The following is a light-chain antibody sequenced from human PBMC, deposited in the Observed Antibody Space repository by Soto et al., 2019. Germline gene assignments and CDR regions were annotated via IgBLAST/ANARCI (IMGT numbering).Light chain of an antibody. CDR1: QNRGRN. V-gene: IGKV3-15*01. J-gene: IGKJ2*02. CDR3: QHYNSWPCT. CDR2: GAS. Sequence: VLTQSPATLSMSPGQRASLYFRASQNRGRNLAWYQQNPGQAPRLLISGASTRATGVPARFSGSGSGTEFTLTISTLQSEDFAVYYCQHYNSWPCTFGQGTKVDI.